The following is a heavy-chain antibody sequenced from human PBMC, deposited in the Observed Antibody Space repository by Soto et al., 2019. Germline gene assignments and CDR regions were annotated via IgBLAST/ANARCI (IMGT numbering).Heavy chain of an antibody. V-gene: IGHV3-23*01. Sequence: GGSLRLSCAASGFTFSSYAMSWVRQAPGEGLEWVSAISGSGGSTYYADSVKGRFTISRDNSKNTLYLQMNSLRAEDTAVYYCASSPYSSGYYYYGMDVWGQGTTVTVSS. D-gene: IGHD3-22*01. CDR3: ASSPYSSGYYYYGMDV. CDR1: GFTFSSYA. CDR2: ISGSGGST. J-gene: IGHJ6*02.